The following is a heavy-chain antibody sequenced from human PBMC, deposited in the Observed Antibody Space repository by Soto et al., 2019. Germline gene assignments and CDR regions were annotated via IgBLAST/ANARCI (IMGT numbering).Heavy chain of an antibody. D-gene: IGHD3-16*01. V-gene: IGHV1-46*03. CDR3: ARVARVSGGVNEYQQNLGFDY. CDR1: GYTFTSYY. CDR2: INPSGGST. J-gene: IGHJ4*02. Sequence: ASVKVSCKASGYTFTSYYMHWVRQAPGQGLEWMGIINPSGGSTSYAQKFQGRVTMTRDTSTSTVYMELSSLRSEDTAVYYCARVARVSGGVNEYQQNLGFDYWGQGTLVTVSS.